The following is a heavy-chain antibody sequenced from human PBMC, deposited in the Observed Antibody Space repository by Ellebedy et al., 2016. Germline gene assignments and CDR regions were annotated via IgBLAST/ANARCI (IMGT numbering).Heavy chain of an antibody. CDR2: ISGSGGST. D-gene: IGHD3-22*01. CDR3: ARDLLKTTYYYDSSGYFDWYFDL. Sequence: GESLKISXAASGFTFSSYAMSWVRQAPGKGLEWVSAISGSGGSTYYADSVKGRFTISRDNAKNSLYLQMNSLRAEDTAVYYCARDLLKTTYYYDSSGYFDWYFDLWGRGTLVTVSS. V-gene: IGHV3-23*01. J-gene: IGHJ2*01. CDR1: GFTFSSYA.